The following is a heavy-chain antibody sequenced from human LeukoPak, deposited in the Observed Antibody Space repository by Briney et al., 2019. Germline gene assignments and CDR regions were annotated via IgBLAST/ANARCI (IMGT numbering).Heavy chain of an antibody. V-gene: IGHV4-34*01. Sequence: SETLSLTCAVYGGSFSGYYGSWIRQPPGKGLEWIGEINHSGSTNYNPSLKSRVTISVDTSKNQFSLKLSSVTAADTAVYYCARRQLWADYWGQGTLVTVSS. J-gene: IGHJ4*02. CDR1: GGSFSGYY. CDR2: INHSGST. D-gene: IGHD5-18*01. CDR3: ARRQLWADY.